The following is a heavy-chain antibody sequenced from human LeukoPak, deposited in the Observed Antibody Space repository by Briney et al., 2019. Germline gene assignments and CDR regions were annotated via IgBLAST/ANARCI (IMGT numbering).Heavy chain of an antibody. J-gene: IGHJ4*02. CDR3: ARALYDFWSATMGY. D-gene: IGHD3-3*01. Sequence: ASVKVSCKASAYTFTGYYMHWVRQAPGQGLEWMGWINPNSGGTNYAQKFQGRVTMTRDTSISTAYMELSRLRSDDTAVYYCARALYDFWSATMGYWGQGTLVTVSS. CDR2: INPNSGGT. V-gene: IGHV1-2*02. CDR1: AYTFTGYY.